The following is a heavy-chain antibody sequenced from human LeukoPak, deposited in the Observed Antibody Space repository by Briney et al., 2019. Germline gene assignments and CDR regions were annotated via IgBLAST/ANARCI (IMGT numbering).Heavy chain of an antibody. CDR1: GFTVRSNY. J-gene: IGHJ4*02. Sequence: HPGGSLRLSCAASGFTVRSNYMSWVRQAPGKGLEWVSVIYSGGSTYYADSVKGRFTISRDNSKNTLYLQMNSLRAEDTAVYYCARDLITYYYGSGSLDYWGQGTLVTVSS. D-gene: IGHD3-10*01. CDR2: IYSGGST. CDR3: ARDLITYYYGSGSLDY. V-gene: IGHV3-66*01.